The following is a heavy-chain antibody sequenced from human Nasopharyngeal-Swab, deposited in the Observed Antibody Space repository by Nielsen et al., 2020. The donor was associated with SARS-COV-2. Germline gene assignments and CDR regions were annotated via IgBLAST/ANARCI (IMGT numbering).Heavy chain of an antibody. D-gene: IGHD6-6*01. CDR2: ISSSSSYI. CDR3: ARYYGGSSPIDY. CDR1: GFTFSSYS. V-gene: IGHV3-21*01. Sequence: GGSLRLSCAASGFTFSSYSMNWLRQAPGKGLEWVSSISSSSSYIYYADSVKGRFTISRDNAKNSLYLQMNSLRAEDTAVYYCARYYGGSSPIDYWGQGTLVTVSS. J-gene: IGHJ4*02.